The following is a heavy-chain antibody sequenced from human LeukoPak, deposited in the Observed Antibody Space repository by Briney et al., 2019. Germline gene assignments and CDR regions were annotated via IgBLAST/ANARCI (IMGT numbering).Heavy chain of an antibody. Sequence: PGGSLRLSCAASGFTFSNYIMTWVRQAPGKGLEWVSVINNGGDTTYYADSVKGRFTISRDNSKNTLYLQMNSLRAEDTAIYYCAKDERNWNYNLASQTYDWGQGTLVTVSS. J-gene: IGHJ4*02. V-gene: IGHV3-23*01. CDR1: GFTFSNYI. CDR3: AKDERNWNYNLASQTYD. CDR2: INNGGDTT. D-gene: IGHD1-7*01.